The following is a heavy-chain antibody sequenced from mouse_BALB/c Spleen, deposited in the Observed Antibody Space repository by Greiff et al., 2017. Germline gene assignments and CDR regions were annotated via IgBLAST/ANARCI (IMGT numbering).Heavy chain of an antibody. CDR2: ISYSGST. V-gene: IGHV3-8*02. J-gene: IGHJ3*01. D-gene: IGHD1-1*01. CDR3: ARSYYYGSSYFAY. Sequence: VQLKQSGPSLVKPSQTLSLTCSVTGDSITSGYWNWIRKFPGNKLEYMGYISYSGSTYYNPSLKSRISITRDTSKNQYYLQLNSVTTEDTATYYCARSYYYGSSYFAYWGQGTLVTVSA. CDR1: GDSITSGY.